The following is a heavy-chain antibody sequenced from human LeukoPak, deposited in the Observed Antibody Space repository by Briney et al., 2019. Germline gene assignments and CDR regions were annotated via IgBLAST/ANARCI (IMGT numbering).Heavy chain of an antibody. J-gene: IGHJ3*02. V-gene: IGHV3-74*01. CDR2: FKREGII. CDR3: TGEDTTLFRDAFDI. D-gene: IGHD1-1*01. CDR1: GFSVSTFS. Sequence: GGSLRLSCAASGFSVSTFSMHWVRQVPGKGLVWVSRFKREGIISYADSVRGRFTISGDNAKNTLLLQINSLRAEDTAVYYCTGEDTTLFRDAFDIWGQGTKVTVSS.